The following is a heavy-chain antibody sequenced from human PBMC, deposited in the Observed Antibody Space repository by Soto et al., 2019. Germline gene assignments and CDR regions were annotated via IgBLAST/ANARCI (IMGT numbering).Heavy chain of an antibody. V-gene: IGHV4-59*01. CDR2: IYYSGST. Sequence: PSETLSLTCTVPGDSISSYYWSWIRQPPGKGLEWIGYIYYSGSTNYNPSLKSRVTISVDTSKNQFSLKLSSVTAADTAVYYCARVELLWFGELLPNWFDPWGQGTLVTVSS. CDR1: GDSISSYY. CDR3: ARVELLWFGELLPNWFDP. J-gene: IGHJ5*02. D-gene: IGHD3-10*01.